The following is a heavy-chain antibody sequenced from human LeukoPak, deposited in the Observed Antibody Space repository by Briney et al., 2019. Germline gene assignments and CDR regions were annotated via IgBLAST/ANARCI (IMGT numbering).Heavy chain of an antibody. CDR2: STSDSGTI. CDR1: GFSFSSFS. V-gene: IGHV3-48*02. Sequence: GGSRRPSCAVSGFSFSSFSMNGVRQARGKGLGWGAYSTSDSGTIRYADSVKGRFTISRDNAKNSLYLQMQRLREDDMAVYYCARLLNWVFDYWGQGILVTVSS. D-gene: IGHD7-27*01. J-gene: IGHJ4*02. CDR3: ARLLNWVFDY.